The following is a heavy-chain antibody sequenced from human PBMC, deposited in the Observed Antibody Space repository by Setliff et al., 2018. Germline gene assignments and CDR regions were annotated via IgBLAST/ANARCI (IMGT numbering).Heavy chain of an antibody. V-gene: IGHV1-2*04. CDR3: ARDGLGAGMLWGGSGWFDP. Sequence: ASVKVSCKASGYTFTGYYMRWVRQAPGQGLEWMGWINPNSGGTNYAQKFQGWVTMTRDTSISTAYMELSRLRSDDTAVYYCARDGLGAGMLWGGSGWFDPWGQGTLVTVSS. CDR1: GYTFTGYY. CDR2: INPNSGGT. D-gene: IGHD1-1*01. J-gene: IGHJ5*02.